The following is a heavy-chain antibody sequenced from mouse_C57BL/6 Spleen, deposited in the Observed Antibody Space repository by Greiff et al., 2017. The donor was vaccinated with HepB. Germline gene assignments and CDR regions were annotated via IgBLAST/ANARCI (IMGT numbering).Heavy chain of an antibody. Sequence: DVMLVESGGGLVQPKGSLKLSCAASGFTFNTYAMHWVRQAPGKGLEWVARIRSKSSNYATYYADSVKDRFTISRDDSQIMLYLQMNNLKTEDTAMYYCVREGAYYSIFAYWGQGTLVTVSA. D-gene: IGHD2-5*01. CDR1: GFTFNTYA. V-gene: IGHV10-3*01. CDR3: VREGAYYSIFAY. J-gene: IGHJ3*01. CDR2: IRSKSSNYAT.